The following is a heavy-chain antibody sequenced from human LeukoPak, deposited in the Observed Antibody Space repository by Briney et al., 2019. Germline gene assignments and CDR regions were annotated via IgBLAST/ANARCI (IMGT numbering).Heavy chain of an antibody. CDR1: GFTFSSYG. Sequence: PGGSLRLSCAASGFTFSSYGMHWVRQAPGKGLEWVAVISYDGSNKYYADSVKGRSTISRDNSKNTLYLQMNSLRAEDTAVYYCAKGGYCSGGSCYYYYGMDVWGQGTTVTVSS. J-gene: IGHJ6*02. V-gene: IGHV3-30*18. CDR2: ISYDGSNK. CDR3: AKGGYCSGGSCYYYYGMDV. D-gene: IGHD2-15*01.